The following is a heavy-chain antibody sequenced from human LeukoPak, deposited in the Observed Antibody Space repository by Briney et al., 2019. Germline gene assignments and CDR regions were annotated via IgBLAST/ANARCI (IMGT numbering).Heavy chain of an antibody. CDR1: GFTFSYFW. V-gene: IGHV3-23*01. Sequence: PGGSLRLSCTASGFTFSYFWMSWVRQAPGKGLEWVSAISAGGNSAGSGTTYYADSVKGRFTISRDNSKNTLYLQMNSLRADDTAVYFCAVPQWELLNWGQGTLVTVSS. CDR3: AVPQWELLN. D-gene: IGHD1-26*01. CDR2: ISAGGNSAGSGTT. J-gene: IGHJ4*02.